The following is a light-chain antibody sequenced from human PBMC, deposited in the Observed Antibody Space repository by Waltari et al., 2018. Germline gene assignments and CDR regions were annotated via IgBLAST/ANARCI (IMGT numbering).Light chain of an antibody. CDR2: AAS. CDR3: QQYYSYPYT. CDR1: QGISSY. Sequence: AIRMTQSPSSLSASTGDRVTITCRARQGISSYLAWYQQKPGKAPKLLSYAASTLQSWVPSSFSGSGSGTDFTLTISCLQSEDFATYYCQQYYSYPYTFGQGTKLEI. V-gene: IGKV1-8*01. J-gene: IGKJ2*01.